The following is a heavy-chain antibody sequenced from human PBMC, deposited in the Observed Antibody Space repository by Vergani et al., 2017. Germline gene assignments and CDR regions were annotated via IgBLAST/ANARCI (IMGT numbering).Heavy chain of an antibody. CDR1: GFSLSTSGMC. CDR2: IDWDDDK. Sequence: QVTLRESGPALVKPTQTLTLTCTFSGFSLSTSGMCVSWIRQPPGKALEWLARIDWDDDKYYSTSLKTRLTISKDTSKNQVVLTMTNMDPVDTATYYCTTDEGGFGELFDYWGQGTLVTVSS. J-gene: IGHJ4*02. V-gene: IGHV2-70*15. D-gene: IGHD3-10*01. CDR3: TTDEGGFGELFDY.